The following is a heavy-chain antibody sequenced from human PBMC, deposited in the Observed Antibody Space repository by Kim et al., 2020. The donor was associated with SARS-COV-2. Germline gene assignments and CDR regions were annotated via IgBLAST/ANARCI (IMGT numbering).Heavy chain of an antibody. V-gene: IGHV3-48*04. CDR3: ARDRLSSSWYFYYGMDV. CDR2: ISSSSSTI. D-gene: IGHD6-13*01. Sequence: GGSLRLSCAASGFTFSSYSMNWVRQAPGKGLEWVSYISSSSSTIYYADSVKGRFTISRDNAKNSLYLQMNSLRAEDTAVYYCARDRLSSSWYFYYGMDVWGQGTTVTVSS. CDR1: GFTFSSYS. J-gene: IGHJ6*02.